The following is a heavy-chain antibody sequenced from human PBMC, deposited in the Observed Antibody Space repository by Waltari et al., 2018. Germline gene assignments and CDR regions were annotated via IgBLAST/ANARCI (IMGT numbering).Heavy chain of an antibody. CDR3: ARARYDFWSGWRWFDP. V-gene: IGHV4-34*01. D-gene: IGHD3-3*01. CDR1: GGSFSGYY. Sequence: QVQLQQWGAGLLKPSETLSLTCAVYGGSFSGYYWSWIRQPTGKGLEWIGEINHSGSPNYNPSLKSRVTISVDTAKNQFSLKLSSVTAADTAVYYCARARYDFWSGWRWFDPWGQGTLVTVSS. J-gene: IGHJ5*02. CDR2: INHSGSP.